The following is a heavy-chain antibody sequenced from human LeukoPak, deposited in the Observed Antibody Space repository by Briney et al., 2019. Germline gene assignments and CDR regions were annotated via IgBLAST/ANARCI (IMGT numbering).Heavy chain of an antibody. CDR2: ISSSGSTI. V-gene: IGHV3-11*04. CDR1: GFTFSDYY. CDR3: ARVKYPDIVVVPDFDY. J-gene: IGHJ4*02. D-gene: IGHD2-2*01. Sequence: GGSLRLSCAASGFTFSDYYMSWIHQAPGKGLEWVSYISSSGSTIYYADSVKGRFTISRDNAKNSLYLQMNSLRAEDTAVYYCARVKYPDIVVVPDFDYWGQGTLVTVSS.